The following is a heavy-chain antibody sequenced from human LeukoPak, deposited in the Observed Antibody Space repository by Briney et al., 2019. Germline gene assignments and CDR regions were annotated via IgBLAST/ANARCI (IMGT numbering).Heavy chain of an antibody. D-gene: IGHD2-15*01. V-gene: IGHV1-18*01. CDR1: GYTFTSYG. CDR3: ARDSIEDIVVVVADPGAYFDY. CDR2: ISAYNGNT. J-gene: IGHJ4*02. Sequence: ASVKVSCKASGYTFTSYGISWVGQAPGQGLEWMGWISAYNGNTNYAQKLQGRVTMTTDTSTSTAYMELRSQRSDDTAVYYCARDSIEDIVVVVADPGAYFDYWGQGTLVTVSS.